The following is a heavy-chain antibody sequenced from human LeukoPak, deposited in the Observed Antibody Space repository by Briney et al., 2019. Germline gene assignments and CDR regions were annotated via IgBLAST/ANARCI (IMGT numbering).Heavy chain of an antibody. CDR1: GFTFSSYG. J-gene: IGHJ3*02. CDR2: ISYDGSTK. Sequence: GGSLRLSCAASGFTFSSYGMHWVRQAPGKGLEWVAVISYDGSTKYYADSVKGRFTISRDNSKNTLYLQMNSLRAEDTAVYYCAKDLSPGYCSGGSCYSFDAFDIWGQGTMVTVSS. V-gene: IGHV3-30*18. CDR3: AKDLSPGYCSGGSCYSFDAFDI. D-gene: IGHD2-15*01.